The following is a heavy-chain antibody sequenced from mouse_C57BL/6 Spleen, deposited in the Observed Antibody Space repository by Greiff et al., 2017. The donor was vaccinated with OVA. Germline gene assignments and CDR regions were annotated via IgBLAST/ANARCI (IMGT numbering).Heavy chain of an antibody. Sequence: VQLQQSGPELVKPGASVKISCKASGYAFSSSWMNWVKQRPGKGLEWIGRIYPGDGDTNYNGKFKGKATLTADKSSSTAYMQLSSLTSEDSAVYFCARTHYYGSMDWYFDVWGTGTTVTVSS. CDR1: GYAFSSSW. D-gene: IGHD1-1*01. V-gene: IGHV1-82*01. CDR2: IYPGDGDT. J-gene: IGHJ1*03. CDR3: ARTHYYGSMDWYFDV.